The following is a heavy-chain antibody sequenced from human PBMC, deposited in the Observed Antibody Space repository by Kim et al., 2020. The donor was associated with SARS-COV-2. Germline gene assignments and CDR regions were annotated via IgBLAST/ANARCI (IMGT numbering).Heavy chain of an antibody. V-gene: IGHV3-48*02. D-gene: IGHD1-26*01. CDR1: GFTFSSYS. Sequence: GGSLRLSCAASGFTFSSYSMNWVRQAPGKGLEWVSYITSSSSTIYYADSVKGRFTISRDNAKNSLYLQMNSLRDEDTAVYYSARGATSGGGYSFDYWGQGTLVTVSS. J-gene: IGHJ4*02. CDR3: ARGATSGGGYSFDY. CDR2: ITSSSSTI.